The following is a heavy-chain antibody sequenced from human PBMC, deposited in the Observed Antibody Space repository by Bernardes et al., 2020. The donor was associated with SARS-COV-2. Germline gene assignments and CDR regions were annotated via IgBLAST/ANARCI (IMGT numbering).Heavy chain of an antibody. V-gene: IGHV3-21*01. J-gene: IGHJ6*02. CDR3: ARRASFNGLDV. CDR2: ISSSSTYI. CDR1: GFTFPTHS. Sequence: GGSLSLSCEASGFTFPTHSMIWVRQAPGQGLEWVSSISSSSTYIYYADSVEGRFTISRDNAKSSLFLQMNSLRAEDTAVYYCARRASFNGLDVWGLGTAVSVSS. D-gene: IGHD3-16*01.